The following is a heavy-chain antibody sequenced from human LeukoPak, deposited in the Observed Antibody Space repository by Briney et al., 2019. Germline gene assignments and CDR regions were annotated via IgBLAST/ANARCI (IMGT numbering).Heavy chain of an antibody. CDR1: GFTFSSYS. J-gene: IGHJ4*02. Sequence: GGSLRLSCAASGFTFSSYSMNWVRQAPGKGLEWVSYITAYSSTIYYADSVKGRFTISRDNAKNSLYLQMNSLRAEDTAVYYCARDGPASGSYYLLYWGQGTLVTVSS. CDR2: ITAYSSTI. V-gene: IGHV3-48*04. CDR3: ARDGPASGSYYLLY. D-gene: IGHD3-10*01.